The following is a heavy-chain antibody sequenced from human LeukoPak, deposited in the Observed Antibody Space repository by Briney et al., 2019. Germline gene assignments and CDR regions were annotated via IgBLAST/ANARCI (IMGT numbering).Heavy chain of an antibody. D-gene: IGHD4-11*01. CDR2: ISASGGST. J-gene: IGHJ4*02. Sequence: GGSLRLSCAASGFTFSSYAMSWVRQAPGKGLEWVSAISASGGSTNYADSVKGRFTISRDTPKDTLYLQMNSLRAEDTAVYYCAKDKTTVTLWGQGTLVTVSS. CDR3: AKDKTTVTL. CDR1: GFTFSSYA. V-gene: IGHV3-23*01.